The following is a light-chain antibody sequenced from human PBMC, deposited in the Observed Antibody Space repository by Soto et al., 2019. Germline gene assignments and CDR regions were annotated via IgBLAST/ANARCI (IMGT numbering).Light chain of an antibody. CDR1: QSISSY. V-gene: IGKV1-39*01. Sequence: DIQMTPSPSPLSASVGDRVTITCRASQSISSYLNWYQQKPGKAPKLLIYAASSLQSGVPSRFSGSGSGTDFTLTISSLQPEDFATYYCQQSYSTPRTFGQGTKVDIK. CDR2: AAS. J-gene: IGKJ1*01. CDR3: QQSYSTPRT.